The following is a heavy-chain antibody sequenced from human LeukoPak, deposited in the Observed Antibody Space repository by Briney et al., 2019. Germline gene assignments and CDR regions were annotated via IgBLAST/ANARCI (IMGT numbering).Heavy chain of an antibody. J-gene: IGHJ6*03. CDR1: GGSISSSSYY. Sequence: PSETLSLTCTVSGGSISSSSYYWGWIRQPPGKGLEWIGSIYYSGSTNYNPSLKSRVTISVDTSKNQFSLNLGSVTAADTAVYFCARLVYYYASGSFGDYYYYYMDVWGKGTTVTVSS. V-gene: IGHV4-39*07. CDR3: ARLVYYYASGSFGDYYYYYMDV. D-gene: IGHD3-10*01. CDR2: IYYSGST.